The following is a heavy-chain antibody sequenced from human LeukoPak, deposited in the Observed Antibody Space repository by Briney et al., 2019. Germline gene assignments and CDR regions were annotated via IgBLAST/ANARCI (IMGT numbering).Heavy chain of an antibody. CDR1: GFTFSSYG. Sequence: PGGSLRLSCAASGFTFSSYGMHWVRQAPGKGLEWVAFIRYDGSNKYYADSVKGRFTISRDNFKNTLYLQMNSLRAEDTAVYYCARQTGSGLFILPGGQGTLVTVSS. CDR2: IRYDGSNK. J-gene: IGHJ4*02. CDR3: ARQTGSGLFILP. V-gene: IGHV3-30*02. D-gene: IGHD3/OR15-3a*01.